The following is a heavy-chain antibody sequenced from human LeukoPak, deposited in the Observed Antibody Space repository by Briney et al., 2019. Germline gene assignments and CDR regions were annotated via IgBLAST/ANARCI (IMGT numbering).Heavy chain of an antibody. D-gene: IGHD6-13*01. CDR1: GGSISSYY. J-gene: IGHJ5*02. CDR3: ARAGYSSSWYRWFDP. V-gene: IGHV4-59*01. Sequence: SETLSLTCTVSGGSISSYYWSWIRQPPGKGLEWIGDIYYSGSTNYNPSLKSRVSISVDTSKNQFSLKLSSVTAADTAVYYCARAGYSSSWYRWFDPWGQGTLVTVSS. CDR2: IYYSGST.